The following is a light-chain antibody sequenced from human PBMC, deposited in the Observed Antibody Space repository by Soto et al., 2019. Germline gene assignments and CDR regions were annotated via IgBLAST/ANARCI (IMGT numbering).Light chain of an antibody. CDR2: GAS. CDR1: QNIGSN. V-gene: IGKV3-15*01. CDR3: QQYHNWWT. Sequence: EIVMTQSPATLSVSPGERVTLSCRASQNIGSNLAWYQQKFGQPPRLLIYGASTRVTGIPARISGSGSGTEFTLTITSLQSEDFGVYHCQQYHNWWTFGQGTKVDFK. J-gene: IGKJ1*01.